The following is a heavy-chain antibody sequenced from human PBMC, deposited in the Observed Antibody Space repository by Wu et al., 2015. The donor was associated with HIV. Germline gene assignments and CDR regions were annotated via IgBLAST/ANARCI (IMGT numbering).Heavy chain of an antibody. CDR3: ARFLYYYYDMDV. V-gene: IGHV1-8*01. CDR1: GYTFISYD. CDR2: MNPNSGNT. J-gene: IGHJ6*02. Sequence: QVQLVQSGAEVKKPGASVKVSCKASGYTFISYDINWVRQAPGQGLEWMGLMNPNSGNTGYAQKFQGRVTMTRNTSISTAYMELSSLRSEDTAVYYCARFLYYYYDMDVWGQGTTVTVSS.